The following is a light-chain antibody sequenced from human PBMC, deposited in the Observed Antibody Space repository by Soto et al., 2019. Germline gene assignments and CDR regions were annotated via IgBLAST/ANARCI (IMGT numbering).Light chain of an antibody. Sequence: SYELTQPPSVSVSPGQTASITCSGDTLGDKYACWYQQKPGQSPVLVIYQDNKRPSGIPERFSGSNSGNTATLTISGTQAMDEADYYCQAWDSSTAVDVFGTGTKLTVL. CDR3: QAWDSSTAVDV. V-gene: IGLV3-1*01. CDR1: TLGDKY. CDR2: QDN. J-gene: IGLJ1*01.